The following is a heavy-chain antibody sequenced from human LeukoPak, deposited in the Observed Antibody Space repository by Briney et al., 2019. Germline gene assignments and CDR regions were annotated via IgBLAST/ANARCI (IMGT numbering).Heavy chain of an antibody. D-gene: IGHD5-18*01. CDR3: ATTYSYTSGGYDY. V-gene: IGHV4-61*01. CDR2: IYYSGST. CDR1: GVSVSSGSYY. Sequence: SETMSLTCTVSGVSVSSGSYYWSWIRQPPGKGLEWIGYIYYSGSTNYNPSLKSRVTISVDTSKNQFSLKLSSVTAADTAVYYCATTYSYTSGGYDYWGQGTLVTVSS. J-gene: IGHJ4*02.